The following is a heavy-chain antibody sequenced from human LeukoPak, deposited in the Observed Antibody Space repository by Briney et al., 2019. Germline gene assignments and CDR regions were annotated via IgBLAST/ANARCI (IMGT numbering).Heavy chain of an antibody. Sequence: SETLSLTCTVSGGSISSSSYYWGWIRQPPGKGLEWIGSIYYSGSTYYNPSLKSRVTISVDTSKNQFSLKLSSVTAADTAVYYCARQVRYDSSGYPDYWGQGTLVTVSS. CDR3: ARQVRYDSSGYPDY. V-gene: IGHV4-39*07. J-gene: IGHJ4*02. CDR1: GGSISSSSYY. D-gene: IGHD3-22*01. CDR2: IYYSGST.